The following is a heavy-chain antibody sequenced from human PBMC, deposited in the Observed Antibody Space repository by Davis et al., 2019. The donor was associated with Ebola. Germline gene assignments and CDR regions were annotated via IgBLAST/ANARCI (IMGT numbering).Heavy chain of an antibody. CDR2: INPNSGGT. Sequence: ASVKVSCKVSGYTLTELSMHWVRQAPGKGLEWMGWINPNSGGTNYAQKFQGRVTITRDMSTSTAYMELSSLRSEDTAVYYCAAGIFGVVNTSNWFDPWGQGTLVTVSS. J-gene: IGHJ5*02. D-gene: IGHD3-3*01. CDR1: GYTLTELS. V-gene: IGHV1-2*02. CDR3: AAGIFGVVNTSNWFDP.